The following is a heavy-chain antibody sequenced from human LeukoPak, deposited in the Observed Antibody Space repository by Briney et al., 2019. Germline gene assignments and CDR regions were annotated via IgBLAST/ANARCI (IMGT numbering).Heavy chain of an antibody. Sequence: SETLSLTCTVSGGSIRNYYWSWIRQPPGKGLEWLGYAYYTGTSKYNPSLKSRLNISVDTSKNQFSLKLSSVTAADTAVYYCARGLEQQPYYFDYWGQGTLVTVSS. CDR3: ARGLEQQPYYFDY. CDR2: AYYTGTS. V-gene: IGHV4-59*12. CDR1: GGSIRNYY. J-gene: IGHJ4*02. D-gene: IGHD6-13*01.